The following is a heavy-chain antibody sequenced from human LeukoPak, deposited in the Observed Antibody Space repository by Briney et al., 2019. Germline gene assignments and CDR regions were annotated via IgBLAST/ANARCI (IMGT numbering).Heavy chain of an antibody. CDR1: GVSISSGGYS. J-gene: IGHJ5*02. D-gene: IGHD3-3*01. CDR3: ARVERFLEWLFFDP. CDR2: IYHSGST. Sequence: SETLSLTCAVSGVSISSGGYSWSWIRQPPGKGLEWIGYIYHSGSTYYNPSLKSRVTISVDRSKNQFSLKLSSVTAADTAVYYCARVERFLEWLFFDPWGQGTLVTVSS. V-gene: IGHV4-30-2*01.